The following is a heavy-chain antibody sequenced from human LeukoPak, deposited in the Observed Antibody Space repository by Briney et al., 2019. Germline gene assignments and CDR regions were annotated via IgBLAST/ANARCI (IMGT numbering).Heavy chain of an antibody. V-gene: IGHV4-34*01. J-gene: IGHJ4*02. CDR1: GGSFSAYY. CDR2: IHPSGST. D-gene: IGHD4-11*01. CDR3: ARGQDSSKSGY. Sequence: SETLSLTCAVSGGSFSAYYWSWIRQPPGKGLEWIGEIHPSGSTNYNPSLKSRVTISVDTSKNQFSLTLSSVTAADTAVYYCARGQDSSKSGYWGQGPLVTVSS.